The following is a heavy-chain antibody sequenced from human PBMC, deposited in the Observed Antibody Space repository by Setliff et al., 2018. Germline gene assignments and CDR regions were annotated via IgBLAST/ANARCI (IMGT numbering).Heavy chain of an antibody. Sequence: ASVKVSCKASGFTFTDHYMHWVRQAPGQGPEWMGWINLHSGGTNYAQKFQDRVTMTSDTSITTAYMELSSLTSDDRAIYYCARGRIGSTWTGDYWGQGTLVTGS. CDR3: ARGRIGSTWTGDY. D-gene: IGHD2-15*01. CDR2: INLHSGGT. V-gene: IGHV1-2*02. J-gene: IGHJ4*02. CDR1: GFTFTDHY.